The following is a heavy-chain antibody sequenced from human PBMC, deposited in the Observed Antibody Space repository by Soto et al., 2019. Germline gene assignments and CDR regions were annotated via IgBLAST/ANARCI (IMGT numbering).Heavy chain of an antibody. D-gene: IGHD3-3*01. CDR2: IYYSGST. Sequence: SETLSLTCTVSGGSISSGGYYWSWIRQHPGKGLEWIGYIYYSGSTYYNPSLKSRVTISVDTSKNQFSLKLSSVTAADTAVYYCARGEATYYDFWSGYYGGAGQFGYWGRGTLVGVSS. CDR1: GGSISSGGYY. J-gene: IGHJ4*02. V-gene: IGHV4-31*03. CDR3: ARGEATYYDFWSGYYGGAGQFGY.